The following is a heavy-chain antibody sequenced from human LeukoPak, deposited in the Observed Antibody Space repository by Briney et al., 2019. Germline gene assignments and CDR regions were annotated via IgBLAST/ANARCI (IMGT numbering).Heavy chain of an antibody. D-gene: IGHD4-17*01. CDR3: ARVPYGDYGKAIDY. CDR1: GGSISSGGYY. J-gene: IGHJ4*02. Sequence: SETLSLTCTVSGGSISSGGYYWSWIRQHPGKGLEWIGYIYYSGSTYYNPSLKSRVTISVDTSKNQFSLKLSSVTAADTAVYYCARVPYGDYGKAIDYWGQGTLVTVSP. V-gene: IGHV4-31*03. CDR2: IYYSGST.